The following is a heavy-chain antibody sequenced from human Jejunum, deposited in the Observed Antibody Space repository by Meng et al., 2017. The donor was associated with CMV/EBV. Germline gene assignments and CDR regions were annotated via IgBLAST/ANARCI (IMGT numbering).Heavy chain of an antibody. CDR3: AKDRGGVYSGTFYSLGYLAE. CDR2: IIPIFGSV. D-gene: IGHD1-26*01. J-gene: IGHJ4*02. V-gene: IGHV1-69*05. Sequence: WVRPAPGPGLEWMGGIIPIFGSVKYAQKFQERITITTDESATTAYLELSSLRFEDTAVYYCAKDRGGVYSGTFYSLGYLAEWGPGTLVTVSS.